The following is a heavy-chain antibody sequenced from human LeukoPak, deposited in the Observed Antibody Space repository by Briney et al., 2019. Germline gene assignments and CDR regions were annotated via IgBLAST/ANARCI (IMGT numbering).Heavy chain of an antibody. CDR1: DFSISSDYY. J-gene: IGHJ4*02. Sequence: PSETLSLTCTVSDFSISSDYYWGWIRQPPGKGLEWIGSIFHSGSTYYNPSLKSRVTISVDTSKNQFSLKLSSVTAADTAVYYCARGTYYDILTGSTPLFDYWGQGTLVTVSS. CDR3: ARGTYYDILTGSTPLFDY. V-gene: IGHV4-38-2*02. CDR2: IFHSGST. D-gene: IGHD3-9*01.